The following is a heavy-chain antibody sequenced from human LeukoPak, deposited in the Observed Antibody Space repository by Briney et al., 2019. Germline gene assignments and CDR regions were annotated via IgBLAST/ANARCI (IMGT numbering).Heavy chain of an antibody. D-gene: IGHD3-3*01. V-gene: IGHV3-23*01. CDR3: ARIGGKKPTDAFDF. Sequence: GGSLRLSCVDSGFTFTNYGMSWVRQTPGKGLEYVSSISPLGGTTYYADSVKGRFFVSRDNSKNTVYLQMSSLRVDDTAVYYCARIGGKKPTDAFDFWGQGTMVTVSS. CDR1: GFTFTNYG. J-gene: IGHJ3*01. CDR2: ISPLGGTT.